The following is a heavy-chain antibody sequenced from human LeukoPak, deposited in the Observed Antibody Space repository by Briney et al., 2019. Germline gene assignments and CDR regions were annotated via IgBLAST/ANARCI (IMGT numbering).Heavy chain of an antibody. CDR2: ISSSGSTI. Sequence: GGSLRLSCAASGFAFSDYYMSWIRQAPGKGLEWVSYISSSGSTIYYADSVKGRFTISRDNAKNSLYLQMNSLRAEDTAVYYCARAKRYFDWLEWSGFDPWGQGTLVTVSP. CDR1: GFAFSDYY. CDR3: ARAKRYFDWLEWSGFDP. V-gene: IGHV3-11*01. J-gene: IGHJ5*02. D-gene: IGHD3-9*01.